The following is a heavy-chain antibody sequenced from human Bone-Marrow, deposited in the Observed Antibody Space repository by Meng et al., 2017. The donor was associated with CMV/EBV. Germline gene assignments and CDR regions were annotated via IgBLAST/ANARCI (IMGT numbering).Heavy chain of an antibody. D-gene: IGHD2-2*01. CDR1: GFTFSSYW. V-gene: IGHV3-7*01. J-gene: IGHJ6*02. CDR2: IKQDGSEK. Sequence: GESLKISCAASGFTFSSYWMSWVRQAPGKGLEWVANIKQDGSEKSYVDSVKGRFTISRDNAKNSLYLQMNSLRAEDTAVYYCARDVVVIPAAIYYGMDVWGQGTTVTVSS. CDR3: ARDVVVIPAAIYYGMDV.